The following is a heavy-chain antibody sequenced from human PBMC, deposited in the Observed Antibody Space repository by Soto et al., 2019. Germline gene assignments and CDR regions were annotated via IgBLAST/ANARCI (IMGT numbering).Heavy chain of an antibody. Sequence: QLQLQESGSGLVKPSQTLSLTCAVSGGSISSGGYSWSWIRQPPGKGLEWIGYIYHSGSTYYNPSLXRXXTISVDRSKNQLSLKLSSVTAADTAVYYCARGMTTVTTYDYWGQGTLVTVSS. CDR3: ARGMTTVTTYDY. CDR2: IYHSGST. V-gene: IGHV4-30-2*01. D-gene: IGHD4-17*01. J-gene: IGHJ4*02. CDR1: GGSISSGGYS.